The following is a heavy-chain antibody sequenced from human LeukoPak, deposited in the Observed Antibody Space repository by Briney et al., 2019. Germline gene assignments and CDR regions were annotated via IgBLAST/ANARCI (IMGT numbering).Heavy chain of an antibody. J-gene: IGHJ3*02. D-gene: IGHD6-13*01. Sequence: ASVKVSCKASGYTFTSYGISWVRQAPGQGLEWMGWISAYNCNTNYAQKLQGRFTMTTDTSTSTAYMELRSLRSDHTAVYYCARDLRIAAAPDAFDIWGQGTMVTVSS. CDR3: ARDLRIAAAPDAFDI. CDR2: ISAYNCNT. V-gene: IGHV1-18*01. CDR1: GYTFTSYG.